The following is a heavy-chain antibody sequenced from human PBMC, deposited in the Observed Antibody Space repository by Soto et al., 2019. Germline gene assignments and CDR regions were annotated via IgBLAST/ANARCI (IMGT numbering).Heavy chain of an antibody. CDR1: GYTLTELS. D-gene: IGHD6-19*01. CDR3: ATQNSSGWTHYYFDY. J-gene: IGHJ4*02. V-gene: IGHV1-24*01. CDR2: FDPEDGET. Sequence: GASVKVSCKVSGYTLTELSMHWVRQAPGKGLEWMGGFDPEDGETIYAQKFQGRVTMTEDTSTDTAYMELSSLRSEDTAVYYCATQNSSGWTHYYFDYWGQGTLVTVSS.